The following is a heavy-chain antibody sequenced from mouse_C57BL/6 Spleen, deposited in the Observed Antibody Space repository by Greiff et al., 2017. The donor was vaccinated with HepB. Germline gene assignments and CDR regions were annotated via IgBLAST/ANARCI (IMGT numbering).Heavy chain of an antibody. J-gene: IGHJ3*01. D-gene: IGHD3-1*01. Sequence: VQLQQPGAELVMPGASVKLSCKASGYTFTSYWMHWVKQRPGQGLEWIGEIDPSDSYTNYNQKFKGKSTLTVDKSSSTAYMQLSSLTSEDSAVYYCASRRGSWFAYWGQGTLVTVSA. CDR3: ASRRGSWFAY. CDR2: IDPSDSYT. V-gene: IGHV1-69*01. CDR1: GYTFTSYW.